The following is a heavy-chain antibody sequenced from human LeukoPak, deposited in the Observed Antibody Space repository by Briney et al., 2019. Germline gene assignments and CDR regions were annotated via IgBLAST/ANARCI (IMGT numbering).Heavy chain of an antibody. D-gene: IGHD5-18*01. CDR2: ISGSGGST. CDR1: GFTFSSYA. J-gene: IGHJ4*02. V-gene: IGHV3-23*01. Sequence: GGSLRLSCAASGFTFSSYAMSWVRQAPGKGLEWVSAISGSGGSTYYADSVKGRFTISRDNSKNTLYLQMNSLRAEDTAVYYCAEQQYSYRSPFDYWGQGTLVTVSS. CDR3: AEQQYSYRSPFDY.